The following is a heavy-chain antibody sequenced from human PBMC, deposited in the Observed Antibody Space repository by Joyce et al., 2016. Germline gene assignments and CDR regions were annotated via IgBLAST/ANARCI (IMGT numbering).Heavy chain of an antibody. CDR3: ARTSPVAAADPADY. V-gene: IGHV1-18*01. Sequence: QVQLVQSAAEVKKPGASVNVSCKTSGYTFISSGITWVRQAPGQGLEWMGWISAYHRNTNYAQNFQGRVTMTTDTATSTAYMELRSLRSDDTAVYYCARTSPVAAADPADYWGQGTLVTVSS. D-gene: IGHD6-13*01. CDR1: GYTFISSG. CDR2: ISAYHRNT. J-gene: IGHJ4*02.